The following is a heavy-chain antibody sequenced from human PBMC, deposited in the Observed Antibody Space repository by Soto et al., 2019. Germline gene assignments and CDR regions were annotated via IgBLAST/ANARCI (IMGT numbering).Heavy chain of an antibody. CDR3: ARARADYYDSSGYPLGY. J-gene: IGHJ4*02. D-gene: IGHD3-22*01. CDR1: GFTFSSYW. V-gene: IGHV3-7*04. CDR2: IKQDGSEK. Sequence: EVQLVESGGGLVQPGGSLRLSCAASGFTFSSYWMSWVRQVPGQGLEWVANIKQDGSEKYYVDSVKGRFTISRDNAKNSLYLQMNNLRAEDTAVYYCARARADYYDSSGYPLGYWGQGTLVTVSS.